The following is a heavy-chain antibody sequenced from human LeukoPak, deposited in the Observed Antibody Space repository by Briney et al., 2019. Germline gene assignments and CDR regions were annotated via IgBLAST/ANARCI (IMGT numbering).Heavy chain of an antibody. CDR1: GYTFTSYD. V-gene: IGHV1-8*03. CDR2: MNPNSGNT. Sequence: GASVKVSCKASGYTFTSYDINWVRQASGQGLEWMGWMNPNSGNTGYEQKFQGRVTITRKTSISTAYMELSSLRSEDTAVYYCPRPTGDSFDYWGQGTLVTVSS. J-gene: IGHJ4*02. CDR3: PRPTGDSFDY. D-gene: IGHD7-27*01.